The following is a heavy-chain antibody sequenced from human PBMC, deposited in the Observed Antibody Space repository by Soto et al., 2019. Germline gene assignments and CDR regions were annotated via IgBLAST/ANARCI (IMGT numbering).Heavy chain of an antibody. CDR1: GGSFSGYY. Sequence: SETLSLTCAVYGGSFSGYYWSWIRQPPGKGLEWIGEINHSGSSNYNPSLKSRVTISVDTSKNQFSLKLSSVTAADTAVYYCARNNWNDGRSDYYYGMDVWGQGTTVTVSS. D-gene: IGHD1-1*01. J-gene: IGHJ6*02. CDR2: INHSGSS. V-gene: IGHV4-34*01. CDR3: ARNNWNDGRSDYYYGMDV.